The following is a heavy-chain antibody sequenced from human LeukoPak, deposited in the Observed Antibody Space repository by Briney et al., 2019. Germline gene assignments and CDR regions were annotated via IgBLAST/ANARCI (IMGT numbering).Heavy chain of an antibody. V-gene: IGHV4-4*07. CDR1: GGSISNYF. D-gene: IGHD2-15*01. J-gene: IGHJ3*02. CDR2: LSASGTT. CDR3: ARGSSGYCSAASCFRPEDAFGI. Sequence: SETLSLTCSVSGGSISNYFWGWLRQPAGKGLEWVGRLSASGTTNYNPSLRSRVTIAVDTSNNQLSLRVSSVTAADTAVYYCARGSSGYCSAASCFRPEDAFGIWGQGTVVTVS.